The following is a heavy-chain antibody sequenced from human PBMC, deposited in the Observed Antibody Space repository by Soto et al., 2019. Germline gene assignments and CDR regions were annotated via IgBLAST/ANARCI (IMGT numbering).Heavy chain of an antibody. J-gene: IGHJ5*02. V-gene: IGHV3-21*01. Sequence: GGSPRLSCAASGFTFSSYSMNWVRQAPGKGLEWVSSISSSSGYIYYADSVKGRFTISRDNAKNSLYLQMNSLRAEDTAVYYCARSYVSNWFDPLGQGTLVTVS. CDR1: GFTFSSYS. CDR2: ISSSSGYI. CDR3: ARSYVSNWFDP. D-gene: IGHD3-16*01.